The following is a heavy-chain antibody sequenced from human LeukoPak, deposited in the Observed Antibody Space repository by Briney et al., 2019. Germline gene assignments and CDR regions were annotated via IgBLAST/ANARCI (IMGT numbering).Heavy chain of an antibody. J-gene: IGHJ5*02. CDR2: ISFDGSNK. CDR1: GLTFSNNA. V-gene: IGHV3-30-3*01. CDR3: ARVGVITAAGTYDL. Sequence: PGRSLRLSCAASGLTFSNNAMHWVRQAPGKGLEWVAVISFDGSNKYYADSVKGRFTISRDNAKNSLYLQMSSLRADDTAVYYCARVGVITAAGTYDLWGQGTLVTVSS. D-gene: IGHD6-13*01.